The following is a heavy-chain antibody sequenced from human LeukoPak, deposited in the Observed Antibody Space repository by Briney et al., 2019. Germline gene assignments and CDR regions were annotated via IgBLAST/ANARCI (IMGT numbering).Heavy chain of an antibody. CDR3: SVGFGELSPDDY. CDR1: GFTVSSNY. V-gene: IGHV3-66*01. J-gene: IGHJ4*02. CDR2: IYSGGST. D-gene: IGHD3-10*01. Sequence: GGSLRLSCAASGFTVSSNYMSWVRQAPGKGLEWVSVIYSGGSTYYADSVKGRFTISRDNSKNTLYLQMNSLRAEDTAVYYCSVGFGELSPDDYWGQGTLVTVSS.